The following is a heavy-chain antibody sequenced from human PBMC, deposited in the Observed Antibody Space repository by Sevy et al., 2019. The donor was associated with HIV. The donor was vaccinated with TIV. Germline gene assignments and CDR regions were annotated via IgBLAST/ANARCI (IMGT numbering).Heavy chain of an antibody. J-gene: IGHJ6*02. Sequence: ESLKISCKGSGYSFTSYWISWVRQMPGKGLEWMGRIDPSDSYTNYSPSFQGHVTISADKSISTAYLQWSSLKASDTAMYYCASQRGEYNYGSYYYYGMDVWGQGTTVTV. V-gene: IGHV5-10-1*01. CDR1: GYSFTSYW. CDR2: IDPSDSYT. CDR3: ASQRGEYNYGSYYYYGMDV. D-gene: IGHD5-18*01.